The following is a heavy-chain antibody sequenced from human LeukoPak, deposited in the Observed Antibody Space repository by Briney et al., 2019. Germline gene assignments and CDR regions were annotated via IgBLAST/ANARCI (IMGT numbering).Heavy chain of an antibody. J-gene: IGHJ4*02. Sequence: AVTVTCKASGYTFTGYYLHWVRQPPGQGREWMGWINTNSGGTNCAQKYQGRVSMIRVTSISTAYMELSRLRSDYTDVYYCGTSLTGANFPESSGGFDYWGQGSLVTVSS. CDR1: GYTFTGYY. CDR3: GTSLTGANFPESSGGFDY. CDR2: INTNSGGT. D-gene: IGHD1-20*01. V-gene: IGHV1-2*02.